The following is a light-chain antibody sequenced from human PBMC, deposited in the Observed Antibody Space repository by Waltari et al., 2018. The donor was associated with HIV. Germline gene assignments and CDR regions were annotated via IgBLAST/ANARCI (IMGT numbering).Light chain of an antibody. V-gene: IGKV1-9*01. CDR3: HQVNRPFT. CDR2: AAS. J-gene: IGKJ3*01. CDR1: QGISTY. Sequence: DIQLTQSPSFLSASVGDRVTVTCRAGQGISTYLAWYQQKPGKAPKLLIYAASTLQTGVPSRFSGIGSGTEFTLTISSLQPEDVATYYCHQVNRPFTFGPGTKVDIK.